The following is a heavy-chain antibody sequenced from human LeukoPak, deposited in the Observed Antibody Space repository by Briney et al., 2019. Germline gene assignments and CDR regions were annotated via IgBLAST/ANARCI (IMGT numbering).Heavy chain of an antibody. Sequence: GGSLRLSCAASGFTFSIYAMTWVRQAPGKGLEWVSAIVGNGVTFYTDSVKGRFTISRDNAKNSLYLQMNSLRAEDTAVYYCAREYSSSSGRAFDIWGQGTMVTVSS. D-gene: IGHD6-6*01. J-gene: IGHJ3*02. CDR2: IVGNGVT. V-gene: IGHV3-23*01. CDR1: GFTFSIYA. CDR3: AREYSSSSGRAFDI.